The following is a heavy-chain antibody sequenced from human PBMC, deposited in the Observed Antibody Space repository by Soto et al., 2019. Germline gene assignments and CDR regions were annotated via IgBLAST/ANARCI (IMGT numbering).Heavy chain of an antibody. Sequence: SVKVSCKASGGTFSSYAISWVRQAPGQGLEWMGGIIPIFGTANYAQKFQGRVTITADESTSTAYMELSSLRSEDTAVYYCARELDYYYGSGSSYGMDVWGQGTTVTVSS. J-gene: IGHJ6*02. CDR2: IIPIFGTA. CDR1: GGTFSSYA. CDR3: ARELDYYYGSGSSYGMDV. V-gene: IGHV1-69*13. D-gene: IGHD3-10*01.